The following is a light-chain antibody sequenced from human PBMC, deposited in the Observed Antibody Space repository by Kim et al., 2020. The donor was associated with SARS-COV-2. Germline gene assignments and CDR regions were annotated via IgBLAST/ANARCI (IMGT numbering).Light chain of an antibody. CDR3: NSRDSNNNVL. J-gene: IGLJ2*01. CDR2: GKN. V-gene: IGLV3-19*01. Sequence: VALGQTVRIKCQGASLRSYYATWYQPKPGQAPILVIYGKNNRPSGIPDRFSGSSSGNTASLTITGTQAGDEADYYCNSRDSNNNVLFGGGTQLTVL. CDR1: SLRSYY.